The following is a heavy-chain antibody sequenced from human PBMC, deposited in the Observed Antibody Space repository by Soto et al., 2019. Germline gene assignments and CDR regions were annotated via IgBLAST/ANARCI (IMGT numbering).Heavy chain of an antibody. D-gene: IGHD3-22*01. CDR1: GGTFSSYA. Sequence: SVKVSCKASGGTFSSYAISWVRQAPGQGLEWMGGIIPIFGTANYAQKFQGRVTITADESTSTAYMELSSLRSEDTAVYYCASDYYDSSGYLAPGGDYYGMDVWGQGTTVTVSS. CDR2: IIPIFGTA. J-gene: IGHJ6*02. CDR3: ASDYYDSSGYLAPGGDYYGMDV. V-gene: IGHV1-69*13.